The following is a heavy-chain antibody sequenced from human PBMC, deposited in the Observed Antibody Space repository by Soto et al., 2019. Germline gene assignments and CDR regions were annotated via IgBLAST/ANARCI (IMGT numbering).Heavy chain of an antibody. CDR3: ARPTMTAAIFDP. Sequence: QLVESGGGLVQPGGSLRLSCAASGFTFSNYWMHWVRQAPGKGLVWVSRINTDGSSSNYADSVKGRFTISRDNAKNTLYLQMSSLRAEDTAVYYCARPTMTAAIFDPWGQGTLVTVSS. CDR2: INTDGSSS. V-gene: IGHV3-74*01. CDR1: GFTFSNYW. J-gene: IGHJ5*02. D-gene: IGHD2-2*02.